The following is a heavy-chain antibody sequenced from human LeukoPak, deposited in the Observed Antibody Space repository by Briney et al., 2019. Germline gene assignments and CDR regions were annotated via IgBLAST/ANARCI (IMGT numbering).Heavy chain of an antibody. CDR1: GFTFSSYW. CDR2: IKQDGSEK. J-gene: IGHJ4*02. Sequence: PGGSLRLSCAASGFTFSSYWMSWVRQAPGKGLEWVANIKQDGSEKYYVDSVKGRFTISRDNAKNSLYLQMNSLRAEDTAVYYCARALPYGGNGVSGYWGQGTLDTVSS. V-gene: IGHV3-7*01. D-gene: IGHD4-23*01. CDR3: ARALPYGGNGVSGY.